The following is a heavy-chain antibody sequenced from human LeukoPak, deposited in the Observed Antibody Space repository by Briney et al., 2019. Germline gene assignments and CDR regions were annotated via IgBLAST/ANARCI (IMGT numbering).Heavy chain of an antibody. CDR1: GFTFSSYW. J-gene: IGHJ4*02. Sequence: GGSLRLSCAASGFTFSSYWMSWVRQAPGKGLEWVANVKQDGSEKYYVDSVKGRFTISRDNAKNSLYLQMHSLRAEDTAVYYCATLSKYVFDYWGQGTLVTVSS. CDR2: VKQDGSEK. D-gene: IGHD4-11*01. V-gene: IGHV3-7*01. CDR3: ATLSKYVFDY.